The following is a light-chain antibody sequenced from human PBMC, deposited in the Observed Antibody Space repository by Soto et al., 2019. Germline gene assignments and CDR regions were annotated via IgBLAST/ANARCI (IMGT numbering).Light chain of an antibody. CDR2: GAS. CDR1: QSVGNF. Sequence: EILITQSPATLSVSPGERASLSCRASQSVGNFLAWYQQKPGQAPRLLIYGASNRATGIPDRLSGSGSGTDFTLTIRRLEPEDFAVYYCQQYGSSGTFGQGTKVDIK. V-gene: IGKV3-20*01. CDR3: QQYGSSGT. J-gene: IGKJ1*01.